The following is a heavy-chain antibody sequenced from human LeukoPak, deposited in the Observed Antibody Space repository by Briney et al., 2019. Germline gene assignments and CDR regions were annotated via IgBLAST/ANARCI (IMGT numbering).Heavy chain of an antibody. CDR1: GIIFSNYW. Sequence: GGSLRLSCAASGIIFSNYWMHWVRQAPGKGLVWVSRINRDGSSTSYADSVKGRFTISRDNAKNTLYLQMNSLRAEDTAVYYCARGPPWYFDLWGRGTLVTVSS. V-gene: IGHV3-74*01. CDR2: INRDGSST. D-gene: IGHD6-25*01. J-gene: IGHJ2*01. CDR3: ARGPPWYFDL.